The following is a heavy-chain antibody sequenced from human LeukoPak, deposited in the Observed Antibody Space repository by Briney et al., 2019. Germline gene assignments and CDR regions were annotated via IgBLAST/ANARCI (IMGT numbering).Heavy chain of an antibody. V-gene: IGHV1-46*01. CDR3: ARSPIFGAVILICYMDV. J-gene: IGHJ6*03. CDR1: GYNFISYY. CDR2: INPSGGST. Sequence: ASVKVSCKASGYNFISYYMHWVRQAPGQGLEWMGIINPSGGSTSYAQKFQDRVTMTRDTSTSTVYMELSSLKSEDTAVYYCARSPIFGAVILICYMDVWGKGTTVTVSS. D-gene: IGHD3-3*01.